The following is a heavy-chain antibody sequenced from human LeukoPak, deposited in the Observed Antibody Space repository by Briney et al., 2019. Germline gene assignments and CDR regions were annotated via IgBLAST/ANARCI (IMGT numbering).Heavy chain of an antibody. Sequence: GASVKVSCKASGYTLTAYYIYWVRQAPGQGLEWMGRINPNSGGTDYAQNFQGRVTMTRDTSISTAYMELSRLRSDDTAVCYCARGNCSGGTCYLVENWLDPWGQGTLVSVSS. J-gene: IGHJ5*02. CDR1: GYTLTAYY. CDR2: INPNSGGT. V-gene: IGHV1-2*06. D-gene: IGHD2-15*01. CDR3: ARGNCSGGTCYLVENWLDP.